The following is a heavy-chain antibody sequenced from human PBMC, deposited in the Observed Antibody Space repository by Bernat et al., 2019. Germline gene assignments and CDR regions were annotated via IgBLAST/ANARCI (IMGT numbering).Heavy chain of an antibody. V-gene: IGHV3-33*01. CDR2: IWYDGSNK. CDR1: GFTFSSYG. D-gene: IGHD3-22*01. CDR3: ARDPGNYYDSSGLRDAFDI. J-gene: IGHJ3*02. Sequence: QVQLVESGGGVVQPGRSLRLSCAASGFTFSSYGMHWVRQAPGKGLEWVAVIWYDGSNKYYADSVKGRFTISRDNSKNTLYLQMNSLRAEDTAVYYCARDPGNYYDSSGLRDAFDIWGQGTMVTVSS.